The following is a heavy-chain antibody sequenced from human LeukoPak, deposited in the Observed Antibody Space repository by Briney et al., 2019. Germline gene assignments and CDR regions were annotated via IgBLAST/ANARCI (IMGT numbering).Heavy chain of an antibody. CDR3: ARGSVVADTFHCDY. CDR1: GYTFTGYY. V-gene: IGHV1-2*02. CDR2: INPNSGGT. J-gene: IGHJ4*02. D-gene: IGHD2-15*01. Sequence: ASVKVSCKASGYTFTGYYMHWVRQAPGQGLEWMGWINPNSGGTNYAQKFQGRVTMTRDTSISTAYMELSRLRSDDTAVYYCARGSVVADTFHCDYWGQGTLVTVSS.